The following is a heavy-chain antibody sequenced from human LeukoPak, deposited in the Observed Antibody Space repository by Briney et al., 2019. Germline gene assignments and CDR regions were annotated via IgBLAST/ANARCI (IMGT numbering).Heavy chain of an antibody. J-gene: IGHJ4*02. CDR3: ARDGGNGWYADFDY. CDR2: IYYSGST. CDR1: GGSISSYY. Sequence: SETLSLTCTVSGGSISSYYWSWIRQPPGKGLEWIGYIYYSGSTNYNPSLKSRVTISVDTSKNQFSLKLSSVTAADTAVYYCARDGGNGWYADFDYWGQGTLVTVSS. D-gene: IGHD6-19*01. V-gene: IGHV4-59*01.